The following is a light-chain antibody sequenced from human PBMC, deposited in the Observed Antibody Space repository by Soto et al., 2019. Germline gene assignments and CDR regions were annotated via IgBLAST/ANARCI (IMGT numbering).Light chain of an antibody. CDR1: QYIGSA. J-gene: IGKJ1*01. CDR2: DAS. CDR3: QQFRNWPWT. V-gene: IGKV3-15*01. Sequence: EVVLTQSPATLSVSPGDRATLSCRASQYIGSAVAWYHQRSGQAPRLLIFDASIRVPTTPARISGSGSGTEFTLTISSLQSEDFAVYYCQQFRNWPWTFGQGTKVDIK.